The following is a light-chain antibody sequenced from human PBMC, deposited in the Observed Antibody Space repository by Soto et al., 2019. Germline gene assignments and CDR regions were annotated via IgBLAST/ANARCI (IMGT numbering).Light chain of an antibody. CDR1: SSDIGSYNY. J-gene: IGLJ3*02. CDR3: SSYTGTTTV. Sequence: QSALTQPASVSGSPGQSITISCTGASSDIGSYNYVSWYQQHLGKAPKLIIYEVSNRPSGVSNRLSGSKFGNTASLTISGLQTEDEADYYCSSYTGTTTVFGGGTKVTVL. CDR2: EVS. V-gene: IGLV2-14*01.